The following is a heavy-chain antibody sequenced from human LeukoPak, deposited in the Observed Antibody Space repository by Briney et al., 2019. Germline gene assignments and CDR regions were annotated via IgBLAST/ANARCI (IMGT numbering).Heavy chain of an antibody. J-gene: IGHJ4*02. Sequence: ASVKVSCKASGYTSTSYGISWVRQAPGQGLEWMGWISAYNGNTNYAQKLQGRVTMTTDTSTSTAYMELRSLRSDDTAVYYCARAPGGVRGVIITPPDDWGQGTLVTVSS. D-gene: IGHD3-10*01. CDR1: GYTSTSYG. CDR2: ISAYNGNT. CDR3: ARAPGGVRGVIITPPDD. V-gene: IGHV1-18*01.